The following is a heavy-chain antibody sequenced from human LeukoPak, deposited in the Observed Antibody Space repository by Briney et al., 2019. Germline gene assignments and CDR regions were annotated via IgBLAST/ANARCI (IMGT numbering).Heavy chain of an antibody. V-gene: IGHV4-28*01. CDR1: GYSISSSNW. Sequence: SDTLSLTCAVSGYSISSSNWWGWIRQPPGKGLEWIGYIYYSGSTYYNPSLESRVTISVDTSKNQFSLRLSSVTAADTAVYYCARHQSYFDVLTGYPFDSWGQGTLVTVSS. D-gene: IGHD3-9*01. CDR2: IYYSGST. J-gene: IGHJ4*02. CDR3: ARHQSYFDVLTGYPFDS.